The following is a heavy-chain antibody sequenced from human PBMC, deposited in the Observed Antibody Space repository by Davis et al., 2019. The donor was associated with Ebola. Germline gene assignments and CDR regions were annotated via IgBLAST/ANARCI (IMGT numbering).Heavy chain of an antibody. J-gene: IGHJ4*02. CDR1: GYTFTSYY. CDR3: SRRGAGKAFDY. V-gene: IGHV1-46*03. Sequence: ASVKVSCKASGYTFTSYYMHWVRQAPGQGLEWMGIINPSGGSTSYAQKFQGRVTMTRDTSTSTVYMELSSLRSDDTAMYYCSRRGAGKAFDYWGQGTLVTVSS. CDR2: INPSGGST.